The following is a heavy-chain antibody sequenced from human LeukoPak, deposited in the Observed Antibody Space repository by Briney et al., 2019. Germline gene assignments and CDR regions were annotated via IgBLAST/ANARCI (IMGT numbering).Heavy chain of an antibody. CDR3: ARAAWVDYSYYYMDV. J-gene: IGHJ6*03. CDR2: MNPNSGNT. CDR1: GYTFTNYD. V-gene: IGHV1-8*03. Sequence: GASMKASCKASGYTFTNYDINWVRQATGQGLEWMGWMNPNSGNTGYAQKFQGRVTITRNTSISTAYMELSSLRSEDTAVYYCARAAWVDYSYYYMDVWGKGTTVTVSS. D-gene: IGHD2-15*01.